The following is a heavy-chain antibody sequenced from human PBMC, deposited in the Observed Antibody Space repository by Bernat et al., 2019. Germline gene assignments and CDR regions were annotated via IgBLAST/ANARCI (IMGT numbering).Heavy chain of an antibody. J-gene: IGHJ4*02. D-gene: IGHD1-26*01. Sequence: QVQLQESGPGLVKPSETLSLTCTVSGGSISSYYWSWIRQPPGKGLEWIGYIYYSGSTNYNPSFKSRVTISVDTSKNQFSLKLSSVTAADTAVYYCARRTGELLDYWGQGTLVTVSS. V-gene: IGHV4-59*01. CDR1: GGSISSYY. CDR2: IYYSGST. CDR3: ARRTGELLDY.